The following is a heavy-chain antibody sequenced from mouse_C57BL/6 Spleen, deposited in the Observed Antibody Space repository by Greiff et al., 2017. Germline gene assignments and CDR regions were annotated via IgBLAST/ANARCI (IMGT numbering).Heavy chain of an antibody. Sequence: QVQLQQPGAELVKPGASVKLSCKASGYTFTSYWMHWVKQRPGRGLEWIGRIDPNSGGTKYNEKFKSKATLTVDKPSSTAYMQLSSLTSEDSAVYDCSRCYYGNYGYYAMDYWGQGTSVTVSS. CDR2: IDPNSGGT. D-gene: IGHD2-1*01. V-gene: IGHV1-72*01. CDR3: SRCYYGNYGYYAMDY. CDR1: GYTFTSYW. J-gene: IGHJ4*01.